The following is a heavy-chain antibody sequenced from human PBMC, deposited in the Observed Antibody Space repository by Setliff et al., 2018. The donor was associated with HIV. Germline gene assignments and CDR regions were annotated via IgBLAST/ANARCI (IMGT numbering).Heavy chain of an antibody. CDR1: GGSISSYY. D-gene: IGHD1-1*01. J-gene: IGHJ4*02. CDR3: ARQGQLGSE. CDR2: IYYSGGT. V-gene: IGHV4-59*08. Sequence: ETLSLTCTVSGGSISSYYWSWIRQPPGKGLEWIGYIYYSGGTNYNPSLKSRVTISVDTSKNQFSLKLSSVTAADTAVYYCARQGQLGSEWGQGTLVTVSS.